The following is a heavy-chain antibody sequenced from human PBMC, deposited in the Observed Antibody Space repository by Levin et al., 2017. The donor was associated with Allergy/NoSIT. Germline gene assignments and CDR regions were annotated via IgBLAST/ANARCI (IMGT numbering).Heavy chain of an antibody. D-gene: IGHD3-9*01. CDR3: AREVRYDILTGFVYYMDV. J-gene: IGHJ6*03. Sequence: LSLTCAASGFTFSDSYMSWLRQAPGKGLEWVSYISSSGSTIYYADSVKGRFTISRDNAKNSLYLQMNSLRAEDTAVYYCAREVRYDILTGFVYYMDVWGKGTTVTVSS. CDR1: GFTFSDSY. CDR2: ISSSGSTI. V-gene: IGHV3-11*01.